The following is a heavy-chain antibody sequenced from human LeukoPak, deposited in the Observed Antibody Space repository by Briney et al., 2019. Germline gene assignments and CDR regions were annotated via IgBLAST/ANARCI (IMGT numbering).Heavy chain of an antibody. J-gene: IGHJ5*02. CDR2: INHSGST. Sequence: SETLSLTCAVYGGSFSGYYWSWIRQPPGKGLEWIGEINHSGSTNYNPSPKSRVTISVDTSKNQFSLKLSSVTAADTAVYYCARRSRSHHRNWFDPWGQGTLVTVSS. CDR3: ARRSRSHHRNWFDP. V-gene: IGHV4-34*01. CDR1: GGSFSGYY. D-gene: IGHD1-26*01.